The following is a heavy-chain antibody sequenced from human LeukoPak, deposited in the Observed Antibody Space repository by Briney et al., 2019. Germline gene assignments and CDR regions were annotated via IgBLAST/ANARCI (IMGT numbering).Heavy chain of an antibody. D-gene: IGHD2-15*01. CDR3: AKARGFCSGGSCYNPFDP. J-gene: IGHJ5*02. Sequence: PGGSLRLSCVASGFALSDYAMSWVRQAPGKGLEWVSSIGGTGADTYYADSVKGRFTISRDNSKNTLNLHLNSLRAEDTAVYYCAKARGFCSGGSCYNPFDPWGQGTLVTVSS. CDR2: IGGTGADT. CDR1: GFALSDYA. V-gene: IGHV3-23*01.